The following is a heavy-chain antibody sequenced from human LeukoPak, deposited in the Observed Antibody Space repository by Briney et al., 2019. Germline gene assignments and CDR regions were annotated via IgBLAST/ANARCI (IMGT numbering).Heavy chain of an antibody. D-gene: IGHD3-10*01. Sequence: SETLSLTCTVSGGSISSSSYYWGWIRQPPGKGLEWIGSINYSGSTYYNPSLKSRVTISVDTSKNQFSLKLSSVTAADTAVYYCARIAGRILWFGELLSPYYFDYWGQGTLVTVSS. J-gene: IGHJ4*02. V-gene: IGHV4-39*07. CDR1: GGSISSSSYY. CDR2: INYSGST. CDR3: ARIAGRILWFGELLSPYYFDY.